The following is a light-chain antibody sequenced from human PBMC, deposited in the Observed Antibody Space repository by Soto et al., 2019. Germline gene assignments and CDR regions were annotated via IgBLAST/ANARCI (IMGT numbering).Light chain of an antibody. CDR3: QHYRRNTWS. CDR2: GAS. V-gene: IGKV1-5*01. J-gene: IGKJ1*01. Sequence: DIQMTQSPSTLSASVGGRVTITCRASQSVGTWVAWYQQKPGKAPKLLIYGASNLESGVPSRFSGSGSGTEFTLTITTLQPDDFATYFCQHYRRNTWSVGPGTKV. CDR1: QSVGTW.